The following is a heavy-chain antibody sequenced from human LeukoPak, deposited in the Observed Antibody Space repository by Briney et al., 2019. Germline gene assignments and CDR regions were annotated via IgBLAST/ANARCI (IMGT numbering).Heavy chain of an antibody. D-gene: IGHD3-10*01. CDR2: ISYDGSNK. CDR1: GFTFSSYA. Sequence: GGSLRLSCAASGFTFSSYAMHWVRQAPGKGLEWVAVISYDGSNKYYADSVKGRFTISRDNSKNTLYLQMNSLRAEDTAVYYCARGVFYGSGSYSDYWGQGTLVTVSS. J-gene: IGHJ4*02. CDR3: ARGVFYGSGSYSDY. V-gene: IGHV3-30*04.